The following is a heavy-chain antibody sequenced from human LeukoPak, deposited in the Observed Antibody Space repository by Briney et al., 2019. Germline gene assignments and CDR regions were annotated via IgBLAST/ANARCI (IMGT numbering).Heavy chain of an antibody. Sequence: ASVKVSCKASGYTFTSYDINWVRQATGQGLEWMGWMNPNSGNTGYAQKFQGRVTMTRNTSISTAYMELSRLRSDDTAVYYCARFLRSAYYYGSGSGIDYWGQGTLVTVSS. CDR2: MNPNSGNT. V-gene: IGHV1-8*01. CDR3: ARFLRSAYYYGSGSGIDY. J-gene: IGHJ4*02. D-gene: IGHD3-10*01. CDR1: GYTFTSYD.